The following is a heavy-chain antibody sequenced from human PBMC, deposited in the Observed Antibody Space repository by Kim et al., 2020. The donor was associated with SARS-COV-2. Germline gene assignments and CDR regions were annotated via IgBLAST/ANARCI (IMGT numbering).Heavy chain of an antibody. D-gene: IGHD5-18*01. J-gene: IGHJ4*02. V-gene: IGHV3-64D*09. CDR3: VNGYGFDYFEY. CDR2: ISNNSGST. Sequence: GGSLRLSCSASGFNFSSHAMHWVRQAPGKGLEYISAISNNSGSTYHAHSPKGRFTISIDNSKSTLYLQMRSMRPDDTAEYYCVNGYGFDYFEYWGQGSLVIVSS. CDR1: GFNFSSHA.